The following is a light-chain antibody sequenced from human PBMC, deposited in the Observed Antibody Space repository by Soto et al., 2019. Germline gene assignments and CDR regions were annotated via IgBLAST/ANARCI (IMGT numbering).Light chain of an antibody. Sequence: EIVMTQSPATLSVSPGERATLSCRASQSVSSNLAWYQQKPGQAPRLLIYGASTRATGIPARFSGSGSGTEFTLTISSQQSEDFAVYYCQQYNNWPSTFGQGTKVEIK. V-gene: IGKV3-15*01. CDR3: QQYNNWPST. J-gene: IGKJ1*01. CDR1: QSVSSN. CDR2: GAS.